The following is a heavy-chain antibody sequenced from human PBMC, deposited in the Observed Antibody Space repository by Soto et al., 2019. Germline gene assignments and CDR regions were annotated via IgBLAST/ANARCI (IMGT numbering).Heavy chain of an antibody. CDR1: GFTFSSYA. V-gene: IGHV3-23*01. CDR2: ISGSGGST. CDR3: AKFSSGSYPLLDAFDI. D-gene: IGHD1-26*01. J-gene: IGHJ3*02. Sequence: GGSLRLSCAASGFTFSSYAMSWVRQAPGKGLEWVSAISGSGGSTYYADSVKGRFTISRDNSKNTLYLQMNSLRAEDTAVYYCAKFSSGSYPLLDAFDIWGQGTMVTVSS.